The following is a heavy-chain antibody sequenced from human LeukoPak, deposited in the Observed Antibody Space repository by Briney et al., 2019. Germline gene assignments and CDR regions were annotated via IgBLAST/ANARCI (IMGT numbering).Heavy chain of an antibody. J-gene: IGHJ4*02. CDR1: GFTFSIYS. D-gene: IGHD3-10*01. CDR3: ARDRVSGSGGIDY. Sequence: PGGSLRLSCAASGFTFSIYSINWVRQAPGKGLEWVSFITGNSNYIYYADSVKGRFTISRDNAKNSLYLQMNSLRVEDTAVYYCARDRVSGSGGIDYWGQGTLVTVSS. V-gene: IGHV3-21*01. CDR2: ITGNSNYI.